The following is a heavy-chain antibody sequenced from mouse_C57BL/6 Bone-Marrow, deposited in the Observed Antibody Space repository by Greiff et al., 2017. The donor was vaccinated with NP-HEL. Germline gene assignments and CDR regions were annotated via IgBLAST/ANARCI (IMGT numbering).Heavy chain of an antibody. CDR2: IDPSDSYT. V-gene: IGHV1-50*01. D-gene: IGHD1-1*01. J-gene: IGHJ3*01. CDR3: ARKAYYGRSCEFAY. Sequence: QVQLQQPGAELVKPGASVKLSCKASGYTFTTYWMQWVNQRPGQGLEWIGEIDPSDSYTNYNQKFKGKATLTVDTSSSTANMQLSSLTSEDSAVYYCARKAYYGRSCEFAYWGQGTLVTVSA. CDR1: GYTFTTYW.